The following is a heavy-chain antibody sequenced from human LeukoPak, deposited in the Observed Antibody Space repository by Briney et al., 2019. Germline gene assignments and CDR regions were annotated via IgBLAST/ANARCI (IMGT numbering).Heavy chain of an antibody. CDR2: IYYSGST. Sequence: SETLSLTCTVSGGSISSYYWSWIRQPPGKGLEWIGYIYYSGSTNYNPSLKSRVTISVDTSKNQFSLKLSSVTAADTAVYYCARDKPIAVAGKSLTDYYYYGMDVWGQGTTVTVS. CDR1: GGSISSYY. V-gene: IGHV4-59*01. CDR3: ARDKPIAVAGKSLTDYYYYGMDV. D-gene: IGHD6-19*01. J-gene: IGHJ6*02.